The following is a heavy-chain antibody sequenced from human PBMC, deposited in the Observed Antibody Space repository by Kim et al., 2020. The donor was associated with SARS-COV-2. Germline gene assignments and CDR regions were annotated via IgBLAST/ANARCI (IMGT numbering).Heavy chain of an antibody. Sequence: GGSLRLSCAASGFTFSSYAMSWVRQAPGKGLEWVSAISGSGGSVYYADSVKGRFTISRDNSKSTLYLQMKSLRAEDTAIYYCAKDWDLLRYFDWLSDTYFDSWGQGTLVTVSS. CDR3: AKDWDLLRYFDWLSDTYFDS. V-gene: IGHV3-23*01. J-gene: IGHJ4*02. D-gene: IGHD3-9*01. CDR1: GFTFSSYA. CDR2: ISGSGGSV.